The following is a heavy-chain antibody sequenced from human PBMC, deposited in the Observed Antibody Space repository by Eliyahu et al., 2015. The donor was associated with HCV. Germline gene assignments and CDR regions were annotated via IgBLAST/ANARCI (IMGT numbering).Heavy chain of an antibody. CDR1: GXTFXXYE. CDR3: ARDPPWDCSGGSCLPYYYYGMDV. D-gene: IGHD2-15*01. Sequence: EVQLVESGGGLVQPGGSLRLSCAASGXTFXXYEMNWXRQAPGKGLEWVSYISSSGSTIYYADSVKGRFTISRDNAKNSLYLQMNSLRAEDTAVYYCARDPPWDCSGGSCLPYYYYGMDVWGQGTTVTVSS. CDR2: ISSSGSTI. J-gene: IGHJ6*02. V-gene: IGHV3-48*03.